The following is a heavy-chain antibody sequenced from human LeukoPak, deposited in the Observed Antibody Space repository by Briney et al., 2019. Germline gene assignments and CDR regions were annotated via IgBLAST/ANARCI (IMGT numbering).Heavy chain of an antibody. CDR3: AGPYYDILTGYPN. CDR2: INPSGGST. D-gene: IGHD3-9*01. CDR1: GYTFTSYY. Sequence: ASVKVSCKASGYTFTSYYMHWVRQAPGQGLEWMGIINPSGGSTSYAQKFQGRVTMTRDTSTSTVYMELSSLRSEDTAVYYCAGPYYDILTGYPNWGQGTLVTVSS. J-gene: IGHJ4*02. V-gene: IGHV1-46*01.